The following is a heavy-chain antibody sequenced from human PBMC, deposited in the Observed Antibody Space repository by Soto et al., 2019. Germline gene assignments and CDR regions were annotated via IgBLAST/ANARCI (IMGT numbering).Heavy chain of an antibody. CDR1: GFSLSNARMG. J-gene: IGHJ4*02. CDR3: ARIEAARPRALDY. Sequence: QVTLKESGPVLVKPTETLTLTCTVSGFSLSNARMGVSWIRQPPGKALEWLAHIFSNDEKYYSTSLKSRLTISKDTSKSQVVLTMTNMDPVDTATYYCARIEAARPRALDYWGQGTLVTVSS. D-gene: IGHD6-6*01. V-gene: IGHV2-26*01. CDR2: IFSNDEK.